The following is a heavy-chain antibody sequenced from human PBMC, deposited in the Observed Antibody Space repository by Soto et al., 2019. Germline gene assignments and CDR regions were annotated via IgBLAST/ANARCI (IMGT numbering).Heavy chain of an antibody. V-gene: IGHV3-11*01. CDR2: ISSSGSTI. CDR1: GFTFSDYY. D-gene: IGHD2-21*02. CDR3: ARGVGGVTVFNADGDAFDI. J-gene: IGHJ3*02. Sequence: EGSLRLSCAASGFTFSDYYMSWIRQAPGKGLEWVSYISSSGSTIYYADSVKGRFTISRDNAKNSLYLQMNSLRAEDTAVYYCARGVGGVTVFNADGDAFDIWGQGTMVTVSS.